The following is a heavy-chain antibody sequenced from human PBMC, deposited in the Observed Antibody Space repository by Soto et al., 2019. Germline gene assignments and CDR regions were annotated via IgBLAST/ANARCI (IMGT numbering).Heavy chain of an antibody. CDR2: VSPRSGGT. V-gene: IGHV1-2*02. CDR3: ARPPGYISDWYYFDL. J-gene: IGHJ4*02. Sequence: ASVKVSCKASGYTFIDYYMHWVRQAPGQGFEWMGRVSPRSGGTNYAQKFQGRVTMTWDTSLNTAYMELSSLISEDTAVYYCARPPGYISDWYYFDLWGQGTLVTVSS. D-gene: IGHD3-9*01. CDR1: GYTFIDYY.